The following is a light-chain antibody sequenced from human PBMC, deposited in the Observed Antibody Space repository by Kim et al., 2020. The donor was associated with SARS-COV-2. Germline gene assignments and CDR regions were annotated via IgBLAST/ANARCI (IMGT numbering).Light chain of an antibody. CDR3: QTWDTGIRV. CDR1: SGHRSYA. CDR2: LNSDGSH. J-gene: IGLJ3*02. Sequence: SVKLTCTLSSGHRSYAIAWHQQQPEKGPRYLMKLNSDGSHSKGDGIPDRFSGSSSGAERYLTISSLQSEDEADYYCQTWDTGIRVFGGGTQLTVL. V-gene: IGLV4-69*01.